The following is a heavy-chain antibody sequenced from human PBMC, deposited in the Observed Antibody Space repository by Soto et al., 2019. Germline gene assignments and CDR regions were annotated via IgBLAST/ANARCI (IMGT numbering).Heavy chain of an antibody. CDR3: ARDTLALGASSHWFDP. V-gene: IGHV4-4*02. CDR1: GGSVSSNNW. CDR2: IYHSGST. J-gene: IGHJ5*02. Sequence: QLQLQESGPGLVKPSGTLSLTCAVSGGSVSSNNWWNWVRQPPGKGLEWIGEIYHSGSTKYNPSLKSRVTSSHEKSKNQFPQQLPSVTAADTAVYYWARDTLALGASSHWFDPWGQGTLVTVSS. D-gene: IGHD1-26*01.